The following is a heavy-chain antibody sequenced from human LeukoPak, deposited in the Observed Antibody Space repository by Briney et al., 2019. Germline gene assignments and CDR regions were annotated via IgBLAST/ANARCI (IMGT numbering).Heavy chain of an antibody. J-gene: IGHJ5*02. CDR1: GFTFSYYG. V-gene: IGHV3-30*02. Sequence: GSLRLSCSASGFTFSYYGFHWVRHPPGKGLEWVAFIRYSANDRYYADSVKGRFSISRDNSKNTLYLQMNSLRAEDTAVYHCAKGRSSGRGSWFDPWGQGTLVTVSS. D-gene: IGHD6-19*01. CDR3: AKGRSSGRGSWFDP. CDR2: IRYSANDR.